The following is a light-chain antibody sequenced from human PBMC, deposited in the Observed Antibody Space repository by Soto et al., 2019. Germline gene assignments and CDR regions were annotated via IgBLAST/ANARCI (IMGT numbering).Light chain of an antibody. CDR2: DAS. V-gene: IGKV1-33*01. J-gene: IGKJ5*01. CDR3: QQYDDLVT. Sequence: DIQMTQSPSTLSASVGDRVTISFRASQSISRGLAWYQQKPGKAPKFLIYDASNLETGVPSRFSGSGSGTDFTFTISSLQPEDIATYYCQQYDDLVTFGQGTRLEIK. CDR1: QSISRG.